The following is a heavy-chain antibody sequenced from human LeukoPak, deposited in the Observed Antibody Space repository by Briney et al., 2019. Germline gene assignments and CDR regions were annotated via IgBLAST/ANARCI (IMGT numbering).Heavy chain of an antibody. J-gene: IGHJ6*03. Sequence: GGSLRLSCAASGFTFSSYGMHWVRQAPGKGLEWVSNIATSSSTIYYADSVKGRFTISRDNAKNSLYLQMNSLRADDTAVYYCARFAAGGSYYYYMDVWGKGTTVTVSS. D-gene: IGHD6-25*01. V-gene: IGHV3-48*01. CDR1: GFTFSSYG. CDR2: IATSSSTI. CDR3: ARFAAGGSYYYYMDV.